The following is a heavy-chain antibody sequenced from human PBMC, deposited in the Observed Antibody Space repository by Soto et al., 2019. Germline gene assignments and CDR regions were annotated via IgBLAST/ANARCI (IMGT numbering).Heavy chain of an antibody. J-gene: IGHJ6*02. CDR3: ARVYSSSSYYYYGMDV. CDR1: GGTFSSYA. D-gene: IGHD6-13*01. Sequence: QVQLVQSGAEVKKPGSSVKVSCKASGGTFSSYAISWVRQAPGQGLEWMGGIIPIFGTANYAQKFQGRVTINXXEXTXXADMALGSLRSEDTAVYYCARVYSSSSYYYYGMDVWGQGTTVTVSS. V-gene: IGHV1-69*05. CDR2: IIPIFGTA.